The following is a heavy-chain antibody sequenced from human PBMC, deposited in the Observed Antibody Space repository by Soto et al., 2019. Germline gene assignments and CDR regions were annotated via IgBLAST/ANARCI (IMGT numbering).Heavy chain of an antibody. D-gene: IGHD3-9*01. J-gene: IGHJ6*03. CDR1: GFTFDEYG. Sequence: GGSLRLSCAASGFTFDEYGMSWVRQALVKGLEWVSGINWNGGSTGYADSVKGRFTISRDNAKNSLYLQMNSLRAEDTALYHCARRGLDDILTGYYNDYYYYYMDVWGKGTTVTVSS. CDR3: ARRGLDDILTGYYNDYYYYYMDV. V-gene: IGHV3-20*01. CDR2: INWNGGST.